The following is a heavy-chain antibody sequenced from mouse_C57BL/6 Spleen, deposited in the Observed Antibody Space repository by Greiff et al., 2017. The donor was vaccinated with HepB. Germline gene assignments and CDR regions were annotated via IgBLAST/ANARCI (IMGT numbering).Heavy chain of an antibody. V-gene: IGHV3-6*01. Sequence: EVQLQESGPGLVKPSQSLSLTCSVTGYSITSGYYWNWIRQFPGNKLEWMGYISYDGSNNYNPSLKNRISITRDTSKNQFFLKLNSVTTEDTATYYCARERIYYGNWYYFDYWGQGTTLTVSS. J-gene: IGHJ2*01. D-gene: IGHD2-1*01. CDR1: GYSITSGYY. CDR3: ARERIYYGNWYYFDY. CDR2: ISYDGSN.